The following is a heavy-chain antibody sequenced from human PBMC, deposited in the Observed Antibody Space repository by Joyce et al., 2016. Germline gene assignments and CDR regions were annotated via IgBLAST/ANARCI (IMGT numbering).Heavy chain of an antibody. J-gene: IGHJ4*02. D-gene: IGHD6-19*01. V-gene: IGHV4-34*02. Sequence: QVQLRQWGAGLLKPSETLSLTCAVSGGPFRGFFWTWVRQPPGMALEWIGDITTSGATNYNPSLRSRVAISVDTSNNQFSLTLTSLSAADMTVYYCARSQWLAPLMYWGQGTLVTVSP. CDR1: GGPFRGFF. CDR2: ITTSGAT. CDR3: ARSQWLAPLMY.